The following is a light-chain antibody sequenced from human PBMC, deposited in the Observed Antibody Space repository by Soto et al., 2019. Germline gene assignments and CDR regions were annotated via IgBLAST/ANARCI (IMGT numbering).Light chain of an antibody. Sequence: DIQMTQCPATLCSSFGARVTITFRASHSISTWLAWYQQKPGKGPTLLIYKASRLESGVPSRFSGSGSGTQFTLTISSLQPDDFATYYCQHYNSYSEAFGQGTKVDIK. V-gene: IGKV1-5*03. CDR1: HSISTW. CDR3: QHYNSYSEA. J-gene: IGKJ1*01. CDR2: KAS.